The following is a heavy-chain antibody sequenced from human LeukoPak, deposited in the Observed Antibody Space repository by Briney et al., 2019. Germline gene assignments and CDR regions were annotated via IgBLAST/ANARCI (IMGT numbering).Heavy chain of an antibody. CDR3: ARDSTNWSINY. J-gene: IGHJ4*02. CDR2: IWSDGSNK. CDR1: GFTFSNYG. Sequence: GGSLRLSCAASGFTFSNYGMYWVRQAPGKWLEWVAVIWSDGSNKYYADSVKGRFTISRDNSKNTLYLQMNSLRAEDTAVYYCARDSTNWSINYWGQGTLVTVSS. D-gene: IGHD2-2*01. V-gene: IGHV3-33*07.